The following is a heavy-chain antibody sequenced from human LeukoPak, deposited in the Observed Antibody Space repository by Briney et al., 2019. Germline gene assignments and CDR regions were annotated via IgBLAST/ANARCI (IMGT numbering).Heavy chain of an antibody. J-gene: IGHJ4*02. CDR2: ITGSGGNT. D-gene: IGHD3-9*01. CDR3: AKWGDYDVLTGYYVSDY. V-gene: IGHV3-23*01. CDR1: GFTFSNYA. Sequence: GASLRLSCAASGFTFSNYAMSWVRQAPGKGLEWVSAITGSGGNTYYADSVRGRFTISRDNSKNTVFLQMNSLRAEDTAVYYCAKWGDYDVLTGYYVSDYWGQGTLVTVSS.